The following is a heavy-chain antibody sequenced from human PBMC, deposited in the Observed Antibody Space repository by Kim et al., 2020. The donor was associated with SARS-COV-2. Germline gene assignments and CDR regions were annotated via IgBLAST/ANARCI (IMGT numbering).Heavy chain of an antibody. CDR1: GYTLTELS. V-gene: IGHV1-24*01. CDR3: ATPLAAAGDKNWFDP. D-gene: IGHD6-13*01. CDR2: FDPEDGET. Sequence: ASVKVSCKVSGYTLTELSMHWVRQAPGKGLEWMGGFDPEDGETIYAQKFQGRVTMTEDTSTDTAYMELSSLRSEDTAVYYCATPLAAAGDKNWFDPWGQGTLVTVSS. J-gene: IGHJ5*02.